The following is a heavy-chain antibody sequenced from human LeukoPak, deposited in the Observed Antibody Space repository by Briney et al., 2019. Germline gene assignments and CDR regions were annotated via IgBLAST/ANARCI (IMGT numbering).Heavy chain of an antibody. CDR3: ARARIDY. CDR2: IKDDGSEK. V-gene: IGHV3-7*04. CDR1: GLTFSSYW. D-gene: IGHD1-14*01. Sequence: PGGSLRLSCVGSGLTFSSYWMTWVRLAPGKGLEWVANIKDDGSEKYSVDSVKGRFTISRDNAKNLLYLQMSSLRAEDTAVYYCARARIDYWGQGTLVTVSS. J-gene: IGHJ4*02.